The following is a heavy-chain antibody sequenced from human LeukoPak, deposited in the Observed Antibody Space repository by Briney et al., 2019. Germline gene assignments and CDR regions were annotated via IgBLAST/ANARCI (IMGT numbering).Heavy chain of an antibody. CDR2: IYTSGST. D-gene: IGHD3-16*02. V-gene: IGHV4-61*02. CDR3: ARLPYRHYFYMDV. J-gene: IGHJ6*03. CDR1: GGSISSGSYY. Sequence: SETLSLTCTVSGGSISSGSYYWSWIRQPAGKGLEWIGRIYTSGSTNYNPSLKSRVTISVDTSKNQFSLKLSSVTAADTAVYYCARLPYRHYFYMDVWGKGTTVIVSS.